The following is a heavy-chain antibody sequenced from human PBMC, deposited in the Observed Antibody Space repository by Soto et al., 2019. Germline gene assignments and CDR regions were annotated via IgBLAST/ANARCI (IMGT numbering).Heavy chain of an antibody. J-gene: IGHJ5*02. Sequence: WIRQPPGKGLASIGYISYSGSTYYNPSLKSRVTRSVDTSNNQSSLKLSSVTAADTAVYYCARGWGMVRGVIIARLEYKPVRYNWFDPWGQATLLT. CDR2: ISYSGST. V-gene: IGHV4-30-4*08. CDR3: ARGWGMVRGVIIARLEYKPVRYNWFDP. D-gene: IGHD3-10*01.